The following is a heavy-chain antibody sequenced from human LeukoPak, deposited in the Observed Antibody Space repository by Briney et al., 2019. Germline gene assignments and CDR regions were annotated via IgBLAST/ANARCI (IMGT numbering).Heavy chain of an antibody. J-gene: IGHJ4*02. V-gene: IGHV4-59*01. CDR3: ARRSDRGYDFDY. CDR2: IYYSGST. D-gene: IGHD5-12*01. Sequence: TSETLSLTCTVSGGSISSYYWSWIRQPPGKGLEYIGFIYYSGSTKYNPSLKSRVTISVDTSKNQFSLKLSPVTAADTAVYYCARRSDRGYDFDYWGQGTLVTVSS. CDR1: GGSISSYY.